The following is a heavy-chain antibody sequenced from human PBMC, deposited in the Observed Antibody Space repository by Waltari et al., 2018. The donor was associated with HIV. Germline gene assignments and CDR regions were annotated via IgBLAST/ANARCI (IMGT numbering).Heavy chain of an antibody. J-gene: IGHJ4*02. CDR3: TRSRFNNPDF. CDR2: LYQHGEA. CDR1: GFVGGDNY. Sequence: VQSGGGLSQPGGSLRLSCSASGFVGGDNYMTWVRPAPGRGLESFSLLYQHGEAYYADSVRGRFSISRDTSTDTLHLQMDNLRVEDTAMYYCTRSRFNNPDFWGRGTLVTVSS. V-gene: IGHV3-53*01. D-gene: IGHD1-20*01.